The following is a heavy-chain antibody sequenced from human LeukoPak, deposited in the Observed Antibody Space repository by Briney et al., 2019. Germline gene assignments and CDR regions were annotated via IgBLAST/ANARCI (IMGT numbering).Heavy chain of an antibody. V-gene: IGHV3-7*01. J-gene: IGHJ4*02. CDR1: GFSFSSSW. D-gene: IGHD2-15*01. CDR2: IKNDGSDK. Sequence: GGSLRLSCEASGFSFSSSWMTWVRQAPGKGLEWVATIKNDGSDKYYVDSVKGRFTLSRDKAKNSLYLQMNSLRVEDTAVYYCADLGYTDGGQGTLVTVSS. CDR3: ADLGYTD.